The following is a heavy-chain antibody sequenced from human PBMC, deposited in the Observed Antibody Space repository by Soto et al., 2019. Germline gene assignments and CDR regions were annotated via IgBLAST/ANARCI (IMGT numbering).Heavy chain of an antibody. D-gene: IGHD3-10*01. V-gene: IGHV3-30-3*01. J-gene: IGHJ4*02. CDR3: ARDPQGSYCYIDY. Sequence: PGGSLRLSCAASGFTFSSYAIHWVRQAPGKGLEWVTIISKDGNSKHYADSVKARLTISRDNSTTTLFLQMNSLRAEDTAVYYCARDPQGSYCYIDYWGQGTPVTVSS. CDR1: GFTFSSYA. CDR2: ISKDGNSK.